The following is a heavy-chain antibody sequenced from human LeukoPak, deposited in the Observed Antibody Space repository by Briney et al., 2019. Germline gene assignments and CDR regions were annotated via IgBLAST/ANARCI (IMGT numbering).Heavy chain of an antibody. J-gene: IGHJ4*02. CDR2: INHSGST. D-gene: IGHD2-21*02. CDR3: ARGRGFLTAIPLIDY. CDR1: GGSISSSSYY. V-gene: IGHV4-39*07. Sequence: PSETLSLTCTVSGGSISSSSYYWSWIRQPPGKGLEWIGEINHSGSTNYNPSLKSRVTISVDTSKNQFSLKLSSVTAADTAVYYCARGRGFLTAIPLIDYWGQGTLVTVSS.